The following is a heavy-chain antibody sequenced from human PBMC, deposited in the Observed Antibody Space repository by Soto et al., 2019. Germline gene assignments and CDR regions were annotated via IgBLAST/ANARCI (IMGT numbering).Heavy chain of an antibody. Sequence: XVKVSCKASGGTFSSYAISWVRQAPGQGLEWMGGIIPIFGTANYAQKFQGRVTITADESTSTAYMELSSLRSEDTAVYYCARALTHYDFWSGLYYYGMDVWGQGTTVTVSS. CDR3: ARALTHYDFWSGLYYYGMDV. J-gene: IGHJ6*02. CDR1: GGTFSSYA. D-gene: IGHD3-3*01. CDR2: IIPIFGTA. V-gene: IGHV1-69*13.